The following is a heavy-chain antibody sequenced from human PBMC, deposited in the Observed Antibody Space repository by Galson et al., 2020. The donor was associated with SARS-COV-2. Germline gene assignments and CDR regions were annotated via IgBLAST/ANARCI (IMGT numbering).Heavy chain of an antibody. J-gene: IGHJ6*02. CDR2: IDWDDDK. CDR3: ARIRVEMATIGNYYYYGMDV. D-gene: IGHD5-12*01. Sequence: SGPTLLKPTQTLTLTCTFFGFSLSTSGMCVSWIRQPPGKALEWLALIDWDDDKYYSTSLKTRLTISKDTSKNQVVLTMTNMDPVDTATYYCARIRVEMATIGNYYYYGMDVWGQGTTVTVSS. CDR1: GFSLSTSGMC. V-gene: IGHV2-70*01.